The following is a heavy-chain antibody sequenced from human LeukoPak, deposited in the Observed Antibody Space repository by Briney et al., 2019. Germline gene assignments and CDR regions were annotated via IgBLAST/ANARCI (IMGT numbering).Heavy chain of an antibody. J-gene: IGHJ4*02. D-gene: IGHD2-2*02. CDR2: IWYDGNNK. CDR1: GFTFSSYG. CDR3: ARKLGPIQSYGYFDY. Sequence: GGSLRLSCAASGFTFSSYGMHWVRQAPGKGLEWVAVIWYDGNNKYYAGSVKGRFTISRDNSKNTLDLQMNSLRAEDTAVYYCARKLGPIQSYGYFDYWGQGTLVTVSS. V-gene: IGHV3-33*01.